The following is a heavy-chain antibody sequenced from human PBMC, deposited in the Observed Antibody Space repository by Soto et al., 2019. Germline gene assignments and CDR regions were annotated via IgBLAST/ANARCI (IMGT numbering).Heavy chain of an antibody. V-gene: IGHV2-5*02. J-gene: IGHJ6*02. CDR3: AHKGGRGAGMDV. CDR1: GFSLSSSGVG. CDR2: IYWDEDK. Sequence: QITLKESGPTLVNPTQTLTLTCTFSGFSLSSSGVGVGWIRQPPGKAPEWLALIYWDEDKRYSPSLKTRLTITKDTSTNEVVLTMTNMDPVDTGTYYCAHKGGRGAGMDVWGQGTTVTVSS. D-gene: IGHD2-15*01.